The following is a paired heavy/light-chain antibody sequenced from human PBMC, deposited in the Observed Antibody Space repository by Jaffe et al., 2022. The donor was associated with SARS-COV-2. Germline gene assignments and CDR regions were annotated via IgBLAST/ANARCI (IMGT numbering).Heavy chain of an antibody. D-gene: IGHD3-10*01. J-gene: IGHJ3*02. CDR3: AKDRGDYGSGSSAFDI. V-gene: IGHV3-9*01. CDR2: ISWNSGSI. CDR1: GFIFDDYA. Sequence: EVQLVESGGGLVQPGRSLRLSCVASGFIFDDYAMHWVRQAAGKGLEWVSGISWNSGSIGYADSVKGRFTISRDNAKNSLHLQMNTLRTEDTALYYCAKDRGDYGSGSSAFDIWGQGTMVTVSS.
Light chain of an antibody. V-gene: IGKV1D-12*01. CDR2: AAS. Sequence: DIQMSQSPSSVSASVGDRVTITCRASQDIFSWLAWYQQKPGRAPKLLIYAASSLQSGVPSRFSGSGSGTDFTLTISSLQPEDFATYYCQQANSFPYTFGQGTKLEIK. CDR1: QDIFSW. CDR3: QQANSFPYT. J-gene: IGKJ2*01.